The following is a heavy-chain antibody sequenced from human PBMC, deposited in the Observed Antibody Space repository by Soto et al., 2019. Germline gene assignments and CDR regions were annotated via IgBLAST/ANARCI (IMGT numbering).Heavy chain of an antibody. V-gene: IGHV4-30-4*01. CDR1: GSSVSSGDCY. Sequence: SETLSLTCTVSGSSVSSGDCYWSWIRQPPGKGLEWIGYIYYSGSTYYNPSLKSRVIMLVDTSKNQFSLKVSSVTAADTAVYYCARDRIRENWFDPGGQGTLVTVSS. J-gene: IGHJ5*02. D-gene: IGHD3-3*02. CDR3: ARDRIRENWFDP. CDR2: IYYSGST.